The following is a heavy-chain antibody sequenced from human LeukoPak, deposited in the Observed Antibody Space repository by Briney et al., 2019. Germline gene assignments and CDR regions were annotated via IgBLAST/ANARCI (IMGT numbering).Heavy chain of an antibody. CDR1: GFTFSSHD. Sequence: GGSLRLSCAASGFTFSSHDMNWVRQAPGKGLEWVSSISSSSNYIYYADSVKGRFTISRDNAKNSLYLQMNSLRAEDTAVYYCARDTYYYGSGIANLWGQGTLVTVSS. D-gene: IGHD3-10*01. CDR2: ISSSSNYI. J-gene: IGHJ5*02. CDR3: ARDTYYYGSGIANL. V-gene: IGHV3-21*01.